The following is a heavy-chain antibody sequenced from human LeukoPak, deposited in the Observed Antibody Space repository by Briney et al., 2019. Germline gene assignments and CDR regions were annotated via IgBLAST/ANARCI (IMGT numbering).Heavy chain of an antibody. V-gene: IGHV4-34*01. D-gene: IGHD6-13*01. CDR3: ARGGSSSWYGDAFDF. CDR1: GESFSDYY. CDR2: INHSGST. J-gene: IGHJ3*01. Sequence: SETLSLTCAVYGESFSDYYWTWIRQPPGRGLEWIGEINHSGSTNYNPSLKSRVTMSVDTSKNQFSLKLSSVTAADTAVYFCARGGSSSWYGDAFDFWGQGTMGTVSS.